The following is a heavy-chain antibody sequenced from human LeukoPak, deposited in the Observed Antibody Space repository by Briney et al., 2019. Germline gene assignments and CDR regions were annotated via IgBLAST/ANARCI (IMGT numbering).Heavy chain of an antibody. Sequence: GGSLRLSCAASGXTFSSYAMNRVRQAPGKGLEWVSTVSGSGDSTYYSDSVKGRFSISRDNSKNTLYLQMNSLRAEDTAVYYCAKGKIDYWGQGTLVTVSS. V-gene: IGHV3-23*01. CDR3: AKGKIDY. CDR1: GXTFSSYA. J-gene: IGHJ4*02. CDR2: VSGSGDST.